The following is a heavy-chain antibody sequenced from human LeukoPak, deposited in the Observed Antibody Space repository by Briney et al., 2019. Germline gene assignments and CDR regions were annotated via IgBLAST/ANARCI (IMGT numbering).Heavy chain of an antibody. D-gene: IGHD2-2*01. CDR1: GGSISSYY. V-gene: IGHV4-4*07. J-gene: IGHJ6*02. CDR3: AREGDIVVVPAAIISDYYYYYGMDV. CDR2: IYTSGST. Sequence: SETLSLTCTVSGGSISSYYWSWIRQPAGKGLEWIGRIYTSGSTNYNPSLKSRVTMSVDTSKNQFSLKLSSVTAADTAVYYCAREGDIVVVPAAIISDYYYYYGMDVWGQGTTVTVSS.